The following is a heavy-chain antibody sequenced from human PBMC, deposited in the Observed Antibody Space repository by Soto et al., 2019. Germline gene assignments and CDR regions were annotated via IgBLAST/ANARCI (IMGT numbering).Heavy chain of an antibody. V-gene: IGHV1-69*13. J-gene: IGHJ6*02. Sequence: GPSVKVSCKASGGTFSSYAISWVRQAPGQGLEWMGGIIPIFGTANYAQKFQGRVTITADESTSTAYMELSSLRSEDTAVYYCAREHCSGGSCYSFDYYYYYGMDVWRQGTTVTVPS. D-gene: IGHD2-15*01. CDR2: IIPIFGTA. CDR3: AREHCSGGSCYSFDYYYYYGMDV. CDR1: GGTFSSYA.